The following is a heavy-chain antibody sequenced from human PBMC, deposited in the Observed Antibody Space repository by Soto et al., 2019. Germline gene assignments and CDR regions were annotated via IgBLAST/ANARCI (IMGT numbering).Heavy chain of an antibody. Sequence: SVKVSFKASGGTFSGYAISWVRQAPGQGLEWMGEIIPMFGTSNYAQKFQGRVTITADESTSTAYMELSSLRSEDTAVYYCARGSCSSTSCYKEYYFDLWGQGTLVTVSS. CDR1: GGTFSGYA. CDR3: ARGSCSSTSCYKEYYFDL. CDR2: IIPMFGTS. V-gene: IGHV1-69*13. D-gene: IGHD2-2*02. J-gene: IGHJ4*02.